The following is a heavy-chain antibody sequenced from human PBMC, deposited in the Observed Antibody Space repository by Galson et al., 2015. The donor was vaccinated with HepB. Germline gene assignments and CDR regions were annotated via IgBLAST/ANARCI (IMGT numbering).Heavy chain of an antibody. Sequence: SVKVSCKASGYTYTNYGITWVRQAPGQGLEWLGWISIHNVNAKYGQKFQGRVTMTTDTSTSTVYMDLRSLREDDTAIYYCASGKYYYAFDIWGQGTMVTVSS. CDR2: ISIHNVNA. CDR1: GYTYTNYG. D-gene: IGHD3-16*01. CDR3: ASGKYYYAFDI. V-gene: IGHV1-18*04. J-gene: IGHJ3*02.